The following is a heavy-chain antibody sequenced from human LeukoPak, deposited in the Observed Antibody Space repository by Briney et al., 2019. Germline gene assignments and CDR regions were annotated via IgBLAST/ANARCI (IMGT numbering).Heavy chain of an antibody. D-gene: IGHD5-18*01. J-gene: IGHJ4*02. CDR1: GFTFSSYS. V-gene: IGHV3-48*02. Sequence: GGSLRLSCAASGFTFSSYSMNWVRQAPGKGLEWVSYISSSGSTIYYADSVKGRLTISRDNAKNSLYLQLSSLRDEDTAVYYCARVVSGVQLWDHFDYWGQGTLVTVSS. CDR2: ISSSGSTI. CDR3: ARVVSGVQLWDHFDY.